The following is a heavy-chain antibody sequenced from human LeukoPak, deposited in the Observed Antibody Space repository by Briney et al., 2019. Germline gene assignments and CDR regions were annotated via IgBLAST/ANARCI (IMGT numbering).Heavy chain of an antibody. V-gene: IGHV1-69*13. CDR3: ARSYYYDSSGSFNWFDP. CDR1: GGTFSSYA. Sequence: VASVKVSCKAPGGTFSSYAISWVRQAPGQGLEWMGGIIPIFGTANYAQKFQGRVTITADESTSTAYMELSSLRSEDTAVYYCARSYYYDSSGSFNWFDPWGQGTLVTVSS. CDR2: IIPIFGTA. J-gene: IGHJ5*02. D-gene: IGHD3-22*01.